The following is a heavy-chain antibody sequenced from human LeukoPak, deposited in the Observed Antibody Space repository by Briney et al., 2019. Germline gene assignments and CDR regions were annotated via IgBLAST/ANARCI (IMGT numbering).Heavy chain of an antibody. CDR1: GFTFSSYS. CDR2: IGSSSTI. D-gene: IGHD3-3*01. J-gene: IGHJ4*02. V-gene: IGHV3-48*02. Sequence: PGGSLRLSCAASGFTFSSYSMNWVRQAPGKGLEWVSYIGSSSTIYYADSVKGRFTISRDNAKNSLYLQMNSLRDEDTAVYYCARFGVVINPDYWGQGTLVTVSS. CDR3: ARFGVVINPDY.